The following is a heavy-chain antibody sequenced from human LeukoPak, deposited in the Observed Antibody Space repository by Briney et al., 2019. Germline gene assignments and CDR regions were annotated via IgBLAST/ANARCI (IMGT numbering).Heavy chain of an antibody. CDR1: GGSISSYY. V-gene: IGHV4-4*07. CDR3: ARDCSAAYYYGSGYNWFDP. Sequence: PSETLSLTCTVSGGSISSYYWSWIRQPAGKGLEWIGRIYTSGSTNYNSSLKSRVTMSVDTSKNQFSLKLSSVTAADTAVYYCARDCSAAYYYGSGYNWFDPWGQGTLVTVSS. CDR2: IYTSGST. D-gene: IGHD3-10*01. J-gene: IGHJ5*02.